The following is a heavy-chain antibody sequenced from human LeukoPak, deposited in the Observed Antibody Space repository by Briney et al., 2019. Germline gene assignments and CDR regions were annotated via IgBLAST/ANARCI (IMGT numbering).Heavy chain of an antibody. CDR2: IYPGDSDT. Sequence: GESLKISCKGSGYSFTSYWIGWVRQMPGKGLEWMGIIYPGDSDTRYSPSFHGQVTISADKSISTAYLQWSSLKASDTAMYYCARVDIVVVPAAKIKGHDAFDIWGQGTMVTVSS. CDR1: GYSFTSYW. CDR3: ARVDIVVVPAAKIKGHDAFDI. D-gene: IGHD2-2*03. J-gene: IGHJ3*02. V-gene: IGHV5-51*01.